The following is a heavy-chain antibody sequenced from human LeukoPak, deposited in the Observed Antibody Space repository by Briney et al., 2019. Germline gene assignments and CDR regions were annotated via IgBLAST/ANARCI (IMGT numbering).Heavy chain of an antibody. CDR1: GYTFLSYG. CDR2: ISTYNGNT. CDR3: ARGRGDYYNKIGYYPIDY. J-gene: IGHJ4*02. Sequence: ASVKVSCKASGYTFLSYGISWVRQAPGQGLEWMGWISTYNGNTDYAQNLQGRVTITTDTSTSTAYMELKSLRSDDTAVYYCARGRGDYYNKIGYYPIDYWGPGTLVTVSS. D-gene: IGHD3-22*01. V-gene: IGHV1-18*01.